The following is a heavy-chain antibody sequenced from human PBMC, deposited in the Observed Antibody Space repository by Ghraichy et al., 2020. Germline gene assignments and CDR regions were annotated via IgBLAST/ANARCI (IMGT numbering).Heavy chain of an antibody. J-gene: IGHJ6*02. D-gene: IGHD1-26*01. Sequence: GGSLRLSCAASGFPFSRYWMHWVPQAPGKGLVWVSRIKSDGSTTNYADSVKGRFTISRDNAKNKLFLQMNSLGAEDVAVYYCAKVVHSGGYWGYYYNGMDVWGQGTTVTVSS. CDR2: IKSDGSTT. V-gene: IGHV3-74*01. CDR1: GFPFSRYW. CDR3: AKVVHSGGYWGYYYNGMDV.